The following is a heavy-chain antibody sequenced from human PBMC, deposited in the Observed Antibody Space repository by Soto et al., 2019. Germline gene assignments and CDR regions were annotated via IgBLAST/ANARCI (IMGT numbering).Heavy chain of an antibody. CDR2: IYSGGST. CDR3: ARAKTAAPYYYYYYMDV. V-gene: IGHV3-66*01. D-gene: IGHD6-13*01. CDR1: GFTVSSNY. J-gene: IGHJ6*03. Sequence: PGGSLRLSCAASGFTVSSNYMSWVRQAPGKGLEWVSVIYSGGSTYYADSVKGRFTISRDNSKNTLYLQMNSLRAEDTAVYYCARAKTAAPYYYYYYMDVWGKGTTVTVSS.